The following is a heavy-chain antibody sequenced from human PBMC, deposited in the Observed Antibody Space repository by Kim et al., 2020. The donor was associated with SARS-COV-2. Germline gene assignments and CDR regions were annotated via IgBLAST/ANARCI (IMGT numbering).Heavy chain of an antibody. CDR1: GGSISTYY. D-gene: IGHD6-19*01. CDR2: ISYSGST. Sequence: SETLSLTCTVSGGSISTYYWNWIRQSPQKGLECIGFISYSGSTNYNPSLKSRVAISVDSSKNQFSLNLSSVTAADTAVYYCARGGVKQWLGLWGRGTLVTVSS. J-gene: IGHJ2*01. CDR3: ARGGVKQWLGL. V-gene: IGHV4-59*13.